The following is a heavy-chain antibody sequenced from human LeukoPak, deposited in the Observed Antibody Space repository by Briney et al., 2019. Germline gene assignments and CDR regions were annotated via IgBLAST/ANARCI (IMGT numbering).Heavy chain of an antibody. J-gene: IGHJ4*02. CDR1: GFTFSSYA. Sequence: PGGSLRLSCAASGFTFSSYAMSWVRQAPGKGLEWVSAISGSGGSTYYADSVKGRFTISRDNAKNSLYLQMNSLRAEDTAVYYCAKDPGRLFVPATAIALDYWGQGTLVTVSS. CDR2: ISGSGGST. D-gene: IGHD2-21*02. V-gene: IGHV3-23*01. CDR3: AKDPGRLFVPATAIALDY.